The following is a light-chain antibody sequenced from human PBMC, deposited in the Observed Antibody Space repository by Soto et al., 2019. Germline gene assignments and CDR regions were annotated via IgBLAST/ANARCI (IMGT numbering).Light chain of an antibody. CDR1: SSDVGAYDA. Sequence: QSALAQPASVSGSPGQSITISCTGTSSDVGAYDAVSWYQQHPGKAPQVRIYRGTKRPSGVSTRFSGAVSGNTASRTVSGLQAEDEAEYFCCSSAPESTYGFGTGTKVTVL. J-gene: IGLJ1*01. CDR2: RGT. CDR3: CSSAPESTYG. V-gene: IGLV2-23*01.